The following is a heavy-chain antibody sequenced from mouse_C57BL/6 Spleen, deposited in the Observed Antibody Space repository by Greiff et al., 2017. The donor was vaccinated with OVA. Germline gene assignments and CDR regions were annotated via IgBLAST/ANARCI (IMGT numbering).Heavy chain of an antibody. J-gene: IGHJ3*01. CDR2: FHPYNDDT. Sequence: QVQLQQSGAELVKPGASVKMSCKASGYTFTTYPIEWMKQNNGKSLEWIGNFHPYNDDTKYNEKSKGKATLTVEKSSSTVYLELSRLTSDDSAVYNMVISNYGWFDYWGQGTLVTVSA. CDR1: GYTFTTYP. V-gene: IGHV1-47*01. CDR3: VISNYGWFDY. D-gene: IGHD2-5*01.